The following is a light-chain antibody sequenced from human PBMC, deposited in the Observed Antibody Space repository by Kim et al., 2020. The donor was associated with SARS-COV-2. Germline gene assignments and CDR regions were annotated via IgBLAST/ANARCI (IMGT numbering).Light chain of an antibody. CDR2: QDS. J-gene: IGLJ3*02. CDR1: NLGDKY. V-gene: IGLV3-1*01. Sequence: SYELTQPPSVSVSPGQTASITCSGDNLGDKYACWYQQKPGQSPVLVIYQDSKRPSGIPERFSGSNSGNTATLTISGTQAMGEADYYCQAWDSSTAVFGGGTQLTVL. CDR3: QAWDSSTAV.